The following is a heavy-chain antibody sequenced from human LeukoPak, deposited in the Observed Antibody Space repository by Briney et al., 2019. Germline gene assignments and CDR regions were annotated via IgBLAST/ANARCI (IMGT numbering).Heavy chain of an antibody. J-gene: IGHJ6*03. CDR1: GGSISSYY. D-gene: IGHD3-22*01. V-gene: IGHV4-59*08. CDR2: IYYSGST. Sequence: PSETLSLTCTVSGGSISSYYWSWIRQPPGKGLEWIGYIYYSGSTNYNPSLKSRVTISVDTSKNQFSLKLSSVTAADTAVYYCGGSTAYYPFSYYYYMDVWGKGTTVTVSS. CDR3: GGSTAYYPFSYYYYMDV.